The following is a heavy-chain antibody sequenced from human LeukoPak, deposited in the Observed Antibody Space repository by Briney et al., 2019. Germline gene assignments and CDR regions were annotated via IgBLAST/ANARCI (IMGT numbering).Heavy chain of an antibody. CDR1: GYTFTSYG. D-gene: IGHD2-15*01. Sequence: ASVKVSCKASGYTFTSYGISWVRQAPGQGLEWMGWISDYNGNTNYAQKLQGRVTMTTDTSTSTAYMELRSLRSEDTAVYYCAVAATPVLNPSAEYFQHWGQGTLVTVSS. V-gene: IGHV1-18*01. CDR3: AVAATPVLNPSAEYFQH. CDR2: ISDYNGNT. J-gene: IGHJ1*01.